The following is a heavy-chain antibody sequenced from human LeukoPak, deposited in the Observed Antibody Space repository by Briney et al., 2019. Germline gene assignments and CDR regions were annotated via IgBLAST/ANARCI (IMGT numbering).Heavy chain of an antibody. CDR2: IYCSGST. D-gene: IGHD3-9*01. Sequence: PSQTLSLTCAVSGGSISSGGYSWSWIRQPPGKGLEWIGYIYCSGSTCYNPSLKSRVTISVDTSKNQFSLKLSSVTAADTAVYYCARDKRHYDILTGYIAAFDIRGQGTMVTVSS. CDR1: GGSISSGGYS. V-gene: IGHV4-31*11. J-gene: IGHJ3*02. CDR3: ARDKRHYDILTGYIAAFDI.